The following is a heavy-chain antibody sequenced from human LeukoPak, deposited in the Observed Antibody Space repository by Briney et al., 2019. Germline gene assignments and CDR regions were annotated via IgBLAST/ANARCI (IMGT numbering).Heavy chain of an antibody. V-gene: IGHV4-59*08. D-gene: IGHD1-14*01. CDR3: ARHTGYLDY. Sequence: PSETLSLTCTGSGGSISSYYWSWIRQPPGKGLEWIGYIYYSGSTNYNPSLKSRVTISVDTSKNQFSLKLSSVTAADTAVYYCARHTGYLDYWGQGTLVTVSS. CDR1: GGSISSYY. CDR2: IYYSGST. J-gene: IGHJ4*02.